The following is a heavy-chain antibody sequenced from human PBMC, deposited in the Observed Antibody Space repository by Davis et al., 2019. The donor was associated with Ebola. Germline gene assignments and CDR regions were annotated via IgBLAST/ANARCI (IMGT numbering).Heavy chain of an antibody. V-gene: IGHV3-48*04. CDR2: ITSSGSTI. CDR1: GFTFSSYT. D-gene: IGHD4-11*01. CDR3: ARAFSNRYYYYGMDV. Sequence: GESLKISCAASGFTFSSYTMNWVRQAPGKGLEWVSSITSSGSTIYYADSVKGRFTISRDNAKNSLYLQMNTLRAENTAVYYCARAFSNRYYYYGMDVWGQGTTVTVSS. J-gene: IGHJ6*02.